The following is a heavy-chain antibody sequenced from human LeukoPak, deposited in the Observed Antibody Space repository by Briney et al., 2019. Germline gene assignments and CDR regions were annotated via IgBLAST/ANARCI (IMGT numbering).Heavy chain of an antibody. CDR3: ARAIYSSNSEFDY. J-gene: IGHJ4*02. V-gene: IGHV3-7*01. D-gene: IGHD4-23*01. Sequence: PGGSLRLSCSASGFTFSTYWMSWVRQAPGKGLEWVANIKQDGSEKYYVDSVKGRFTISRDNVKSSLFLQMNSLRAADTAVYYCARAIYSSNSEFDYWGQGTLVTVSS. CDR2: IKQDGSEK. CDR1: GFTFSTYW.